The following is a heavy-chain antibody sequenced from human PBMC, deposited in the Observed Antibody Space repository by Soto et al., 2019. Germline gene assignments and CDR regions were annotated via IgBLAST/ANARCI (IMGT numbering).Heavy chain of an antibody. CDR1: GGSLKSGGYY. CDR3: AGDVKSNHNCFDL. V-gene: IGHV4-31*02. J-gene: IGHJ5*02. CDR2: IYYTGRT. Sequence: PSETLSLTCTVSGGSLKSGGYYWSWIRQHPGRGLEWIGYIYYTGRTYYNPSLESRVTFSVDTSKNQFSLKLSSVTAGDAAVYYCAGDVKSNHNCFDLWAHGTLVTVSS.